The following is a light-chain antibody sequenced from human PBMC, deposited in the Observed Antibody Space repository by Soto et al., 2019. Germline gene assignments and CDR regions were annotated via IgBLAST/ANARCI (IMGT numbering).Light chain of an antibody. CDR2: DAS. J-gene: IGKJ5*01. CDR3: ERGDT. CDR1: QSVSSN. Sequence: EIVLTQSPATLSLSPGERATLSCSASQSVSSNLAWYHQKPGQAPRLLIYDASNRATGIPARFSGSGSGTDFTLTISRLEPEDFAVYSCERGDTFGQGTRLAIK. V-gene: IGKV3-11*01.